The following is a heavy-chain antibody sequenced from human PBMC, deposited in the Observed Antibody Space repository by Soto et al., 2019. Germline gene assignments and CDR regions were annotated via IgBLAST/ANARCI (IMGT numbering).Heavy chain of an antibody. CDR3: ARPPPGRPEKYWRTEYYYYGMDV. Sequence: SETLSLTCTVSGGSISSSSYYWGWIRQPPGKGLEWIGSIYYSGSTYYNPSLKSRVTISVDTSKNQFSLKLSSVTAADTAVYYCARPPPGRPEKYWRTEYYYYGMDVWGQGTTVTVSS. V-gene: IGHV4-39*01. CDR2: IYYSGST. CDR1: GGSISSSSYY. J-gene: IGHJ6*02. D-gene: IGHD2-8*02.